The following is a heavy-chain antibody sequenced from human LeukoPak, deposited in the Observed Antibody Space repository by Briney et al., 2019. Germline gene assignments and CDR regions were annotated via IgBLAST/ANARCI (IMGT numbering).Heavy chain of an antibody. CDR1: GYTLTELS. D-gene: IGHD3-10*01. V-gene: IGHV1-24*01. CDR2: FDPEDGET. CDR3: ATTRRYYYGSGSPEVYFQH. J-gene: IGHJ1*01. Sequence: GASVKVSCKVSGYTLTELSMHWVRQAPGKGLEWMGGFDPEDGETIYAQKFQGRVTMTEDTSTDTAYMELSSLRSEDTAVYYCATTRRYYYGSGSPEVYFQHWGQGTLVTVSS.